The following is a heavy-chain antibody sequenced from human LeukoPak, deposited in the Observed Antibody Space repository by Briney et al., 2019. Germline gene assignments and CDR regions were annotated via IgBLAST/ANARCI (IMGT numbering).Heavy chain of an antibody. D-gene: IGHD5-24*01. J-gene: IGHJ4*02. V-gene: IGHV3-21*01. CDR2: ISSSSSYI. CDR1: GFTFSSYS. Sequence: GGSLRLSCAASGFTFSSYSLNRVRQAPGKGLEWVSSISSSSSYIYYADSVKGRFTISRDNAKNSLYLQMNSLRAEDTAVYYCTRDGYNYYFDYWGQGTLVTVSS. CDR3: TRDGYNYYFDY.